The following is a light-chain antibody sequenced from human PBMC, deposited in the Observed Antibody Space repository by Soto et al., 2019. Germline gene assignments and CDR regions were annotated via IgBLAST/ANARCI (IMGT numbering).Light chain of an antibody. CDR1: QSINSY. CDR3: QQYNSYSR. V-gene: IGKV1-5*01. CDR2: AAS. Sequence: DLQMTPSPSSLSASVGDRVTITCRASQSINSYLNWYQQKPGKAPKLLIYAASSLQSGVPSRFSGSGSGTEFTLTISSLQPDDFATYYCQQYNSYSRFGQGTKVDIK. J-gene: IGKJ1*01.